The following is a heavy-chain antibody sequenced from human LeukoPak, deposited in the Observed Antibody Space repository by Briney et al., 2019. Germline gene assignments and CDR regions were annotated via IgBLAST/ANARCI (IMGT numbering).Heavy chain of an antibody. CDR3: ARDANYYDSSRHYFDAFDI. CDR1: GFTFSSYE. J-gene: IGHJ3*02. V-gene: IGHV3-48*03. CDR2: ISSSGSTI. D-gene: IGHD3-22*01. Sequence: GGSLRLSCAASGFTFSSYEMNWVRQAPGKGLEWVSYISSSGSTIYYADSVKGRLTISRDNAKNSLYLQMNSLRAEDTAVDDCARDANYYDSSRHYFDAFDIWGQGTMVTVSS.